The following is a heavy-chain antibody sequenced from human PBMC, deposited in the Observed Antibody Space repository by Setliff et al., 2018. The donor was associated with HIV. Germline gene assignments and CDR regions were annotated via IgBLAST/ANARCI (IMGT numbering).Heavy chain of an antibody. J-gene: IGHJ6*02. Sequence: GSLRLSCLGSGFTFGEYGMSWVRQAPGKGLEWVSAIGGSTGSTYYADSVKGRFTISTDNSKNTLYLQMNSLRAEDTAVYYCAKPLTQWGVSPYHYAVDVWGQGTTVTVSS. CDR1: GFTFGEYG. CDR2: IGGSTGST. CDR3: AKPLTQWGVSPYHYAVDV. V-gene: IGHV3-23*01. D-gene: IGHD1-26*01.